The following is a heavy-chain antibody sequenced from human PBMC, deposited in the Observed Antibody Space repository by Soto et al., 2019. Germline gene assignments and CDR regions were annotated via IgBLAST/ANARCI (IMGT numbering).Heavy chain of an antibody. CDR2: IYYSGST. CDR3: EGAYGGYADY. Sequence: SETLCLTCTVSGGSISRYYWSWSRQPPGKGLEWIGYIYYSGSTNYNPSLKSRVTISVDKSKNQISLRQRSVTAADTAVYYCEGAYGGYADYWGQGALVTVSS. V-gene: IGHV4-59*01. D-gene: IGHD5-12*01. J-gene: IGHJ4*02. CDR1: GGSISRYY.